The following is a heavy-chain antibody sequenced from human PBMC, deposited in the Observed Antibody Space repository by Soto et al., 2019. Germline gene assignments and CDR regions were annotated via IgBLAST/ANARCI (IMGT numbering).Heavy chain of an antibody. J-gene: IGHJ4*02. D-gene: IGHD6-19*01. Sequence: QVQLVQSGAEAKKPGASVKVSCKASGYTFIAYHIHWLRQAPGQGLEWMGWINHNTGGTNYAQEFQDRGTMTRDTSISTAYMKLSCLTSDDTAMYYCAKGLGSGLYADIDYWGQGILVT. CDR2: INHNTGGT. CDR1: GYTFIAYH. V-gene: IGHV1-2*02. CDR3: AKGLGSGLYADIDY.